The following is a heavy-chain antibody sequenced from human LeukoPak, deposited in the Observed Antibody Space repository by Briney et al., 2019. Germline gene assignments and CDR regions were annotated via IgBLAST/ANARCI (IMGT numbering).Heavy chain of an antibody. CDR1: GGSISSYY. J-gene: IGHJ3*02. CDR2: IYVSGST. D-gene: IGHD3-22*01. V-gene: IGHV4-59*01. CDR3: PCLTTADRFDI. Sequence: PSETLSLTCTVSGGSISSYYWSWIRQPPGKGLEWIGYIYVSGSTNYNPSLTSRVTISVDTSKNQFSLKLSSVTAADTAVYYCPCLTTADRFDIWGQGTMVTVSS.